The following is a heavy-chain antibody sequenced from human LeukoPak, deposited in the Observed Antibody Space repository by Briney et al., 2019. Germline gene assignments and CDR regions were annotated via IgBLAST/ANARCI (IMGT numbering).Heavy chain of an antibody. V-gene: IGHV3-23*01. Sequence: GGSLRLSCAASGSTFSSYAMSWVRQAPGKGLEWVSAISGSGGSTYYADSVKGRFTTSRDNSKNTLYLQMNSLRAEDTAVYYCATGGWLVENGYWGQGTLVTVSS. J-gene: IGHJ4*02. CDR3: ATGGWLVENGY. D-gene: IGHD6-19*01. CDR2: ISGSGGST. CDR1: GSTFSSYA.